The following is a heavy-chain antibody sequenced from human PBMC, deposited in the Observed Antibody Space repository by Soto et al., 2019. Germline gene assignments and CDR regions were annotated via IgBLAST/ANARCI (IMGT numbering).Heavy chain of an antibody. CDR1: GYTFTGNY. CDR3: ARDPRPPSGWLGFWEYGMDV. Sequence: GASVKVSCKASGYTFTGNYIHWVRQAPGQGLEWMGWVNPDNGGTTSAQKFQGRVTMTRDTSVTTAYMELSRLTSDDTAVYYCARDPRPPSGWLGFWEYGMDVWCEGTTVTVSS. J-gene: IGHJ6*04. CDR2: VNPDNGGT. V-gene: IGHV1-2*02. D-gene: IGHD3-3*01.